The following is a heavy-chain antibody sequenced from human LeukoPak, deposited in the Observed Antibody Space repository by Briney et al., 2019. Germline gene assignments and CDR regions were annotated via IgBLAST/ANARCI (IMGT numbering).Heavy chain of an antibody. CDR3: ARVDCSSTSCYLWFDP. Sequence: GASVKVSCKASGYTFTSYDINWVRQATGQGLEWMGWMNPNSGNTGYAQKFQGRVTITRNTSISTAYMELSSLRSEDTAVYYCARVDCSSTSCYLWFDPWGQGTLVTVSS. D-gene: IGHD2-2*01. J-gene: IGHJ5*02. CDR1: GYTFTSYD. CDR2: MNPNSGNT. V-gene: IGHV1-8*03.